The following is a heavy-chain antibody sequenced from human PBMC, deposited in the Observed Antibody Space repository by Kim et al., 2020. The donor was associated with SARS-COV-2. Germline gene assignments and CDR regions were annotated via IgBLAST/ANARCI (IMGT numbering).Heavy chain of an antibody. CDR1: GDSISRSSNY. Sequence: SETLSLTCTVSGDSISRSSNYWGWIRQPPGKALEWIGSINYSGNTYYNPSLKSRVTISVDTSKNQFSLKMRSVTAADTAVYYCARLVSETSAVVYWGQGT. CDR3: ARLVSETSAVVY. D-gene: IGHD2-21*01. V-gene: IGHV4-39*01. J-gene: IGHJ4*02. CDR2: INYSGNT.